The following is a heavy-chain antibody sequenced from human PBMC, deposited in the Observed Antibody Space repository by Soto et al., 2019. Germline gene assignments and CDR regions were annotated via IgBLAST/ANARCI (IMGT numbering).Heavy chain of an antibody. CDR3: ARKSNDDEGNWFDP. CDR1: GFTFSTYA. Sequence: QVQLVESGGGVVQPGRSLRLSCAASGFTFSTYAMNWVRQAPGKGLEWVSIISYDGSKKYYADSVKGRFTISRDDSKNTVYLQMNSLRPEDTALYYCARKSNDDEGNWFDPWGQGTLVTVSS. V-gene: IGHV3-30-3*01. D-gene: IGHD1-1*01. J-gene: IGHJ5*02. CDR2: ISYDGSKK.